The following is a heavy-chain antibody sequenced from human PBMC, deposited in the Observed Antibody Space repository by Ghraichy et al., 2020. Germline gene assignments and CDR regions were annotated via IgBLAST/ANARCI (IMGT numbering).Heavy chain of an antibody. J-gene: IGHJ4*02. CDR2: ISYANGSKK. D-gene: IGHD1-1*01. V-gene: IGHV3-30-3*01. CDR3: ARDPTSRRNFANNWPDY. CDR1: GFTFSSYA. Sequence: GGSLRLSCAASGFTFSSYAMHWVRQAAGKGLEWVTVISYANGSKKFYADSVRGRFTISRDNSKNTLYLQMNSLRPEDTAVYFCARDPTSRRNFANNWPDYWGQGTLVTVSS.